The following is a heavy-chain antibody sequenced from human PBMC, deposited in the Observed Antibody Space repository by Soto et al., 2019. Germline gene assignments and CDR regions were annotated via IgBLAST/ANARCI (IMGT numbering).Heavy chain of an antibody. CDR2: IKTKTDGETT. Sequence: EVQLVESGGGLVKPGGSLRLSCAASGFTFSNAWMSWVRQAPGQGLEWLGRIKTKTDGETTDYAAPVKGRFTMSRDDSQNTLYLQMNSLKTEDTAVYYCTTASRITMVRGVEYYYYYGMDVWGQGTTVTVSS. V-gene: IGHV3-15*01. D-gene: IGHD3-10*01. J-gene: IGHJ6*02. CDR1: GFTFSNAW. CDR3: TTASRITMVRGVEYYYYYGMDV.